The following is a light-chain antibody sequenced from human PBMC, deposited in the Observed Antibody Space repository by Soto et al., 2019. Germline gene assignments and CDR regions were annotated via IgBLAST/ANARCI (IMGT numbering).Light chain of an antibody. CDR2: EVS. Sequence: QSVLTQPPSASGSPGQSVTISCTGTSSDVGGYNFVSWYQQLPGKAPKLLIYEVSKRPSGVPDRFSGSKSGNTASLTVSGLQAEDEADYYCNSYAGSNNFAVFGGGTKLTVL. CDR3: NSYAGSNNFAV. CDR1: SSDVGGYNF. V-gene: IGLV2-8*01. J-gene: IGLJ2*01.